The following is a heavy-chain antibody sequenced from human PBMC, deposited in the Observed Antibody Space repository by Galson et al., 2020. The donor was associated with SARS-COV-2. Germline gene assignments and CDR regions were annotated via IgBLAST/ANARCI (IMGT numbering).Heavy chain of an antibody. J-gene: IGHJ4*02. V-gene: IGHV3-30*18. CDR3: AKEEYDYVWGSYESRGYYFDY. CDR2: ISYDGSNK. D-gene: IGHD3-16*01. CDR1: GFTFSTYG. Sequence: GESLKISCAASGFTFSTYGMHWVRQAPGKGLEWVAVISYDGSNKYYADSVKGRFTISRDNSKNTLYLQMNSLRAEDTAVYYCAKEEYDYVWGSYESRGYYFDYWGQGTLVTVSS.